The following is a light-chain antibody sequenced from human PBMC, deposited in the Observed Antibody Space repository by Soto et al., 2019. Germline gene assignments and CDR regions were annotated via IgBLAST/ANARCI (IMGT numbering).Light chain of an antibody. CDR3: ATYAGRTNYVM. Sequence: QSVLSQPPSATVCHGQSVTISWSGTGSVIGGSNYVSWYQHHPGKVPKLILYEVDNWPSGIRRRFSGSKSGNTASLTISGLQAEDEACYYCATYAGRTNYVMFGGGTKVTVL. CDR2: EVD. V-gene: IGLV2-8*01. CDR1: GSVIGGSNY. J-gene: IGLJ3*02.